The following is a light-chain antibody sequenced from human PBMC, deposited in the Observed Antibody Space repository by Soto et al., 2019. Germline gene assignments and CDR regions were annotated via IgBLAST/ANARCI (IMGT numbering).Light chain of an antibody. CDR2: GAS. Sequence: EIVLTQSPATPSLSPGERATLSCRASQSVTRNYLAWFQQKPGQAPRLLIYGASNSATGIPDRFSGSGSGTDFTLTIRRLEPEAFAVYYCQQYGGLPRTFGQGTKVDIK. V-gene: IGKV3-20*01. CDR3: QQYGGLPRT. J-gene: IGKJ1*01. CDR1: QSVTRNY.